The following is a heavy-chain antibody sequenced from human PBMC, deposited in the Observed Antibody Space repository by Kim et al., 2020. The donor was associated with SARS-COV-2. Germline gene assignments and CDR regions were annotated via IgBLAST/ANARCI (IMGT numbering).Heavy chain of an antibody. D-gene: IGHD5-18*01. V-gene: IGHV3-30*07. J-gene: IGHJ4*02. CDR3: ARDKPVDTAMVIGG. Sequence: ADSVKGRFTISRDNSKNTLYLQMNSLRAEDTAVYYCARDKPVDTAMVIGGWGQGTLVTVSS.